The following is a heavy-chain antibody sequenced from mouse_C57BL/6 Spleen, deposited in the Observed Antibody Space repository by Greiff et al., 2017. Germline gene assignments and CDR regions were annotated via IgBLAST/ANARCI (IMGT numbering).Heavy chain of an antibody. Sequence: EVQLQQSGPELVKPGASVKISCKASGYTFTDYYMNWVKQSHGKSLEWIGDINPNNGGTSYNQKFKGKATLTVDKSSSTAYMELRSLTSEDSAVYYCARRETVTFDYWGQGTTLTVSS. CDR1: GYTFTDYY. D-gene: IGHD4-1*01. CDR2: INPNNGGT. CDR3: ARRETVTFDY. J-gene: IGHJ2*01. V-gene: IGHV1-26*01.